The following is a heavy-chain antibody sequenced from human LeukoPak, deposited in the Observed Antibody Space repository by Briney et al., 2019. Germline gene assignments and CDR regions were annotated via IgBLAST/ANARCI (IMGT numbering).Heavy chain of an antibody. J-gene: IGHJ4*02. CDR3: AKAEPGPDY. V-gene: IGHV3-30*18. Sequence: GGSLRLSCAASGFTFSSYGMHWVRQAPGKGLEWVAVISYDGSNKYYADSVKGRFTISGDNSKNTLYLQMNSLRAEDTAVYYCAKAEPGPDYWGQGTLVTVSS. CDR2: ISYDGSNK. D-gene: IGHD1-1*01. CDR1: GFTFSSYG.